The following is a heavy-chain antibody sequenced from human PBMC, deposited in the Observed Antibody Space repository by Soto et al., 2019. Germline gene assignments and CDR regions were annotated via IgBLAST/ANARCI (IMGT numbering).Heavy chain of an antibody. V-gene: IGHV3-48*02. Sequence: GGSLRLSCAASGFTFSSYSMNWVRQAPGKGLEWVSYISSSSSTIYYADSVKGRFTISRDNAKNSLYLQMNSLRDEDTAVYYCARDQEMATITGLPYYFDYWGQGTLVTVSS. CDR3: ARDQEMATITGLPYYFDY. CDR2: ISSSSSTI. CDR1: GFTFSSYS. J-gene: IGHJ4*02. D-gene: IGHD5-12*01.